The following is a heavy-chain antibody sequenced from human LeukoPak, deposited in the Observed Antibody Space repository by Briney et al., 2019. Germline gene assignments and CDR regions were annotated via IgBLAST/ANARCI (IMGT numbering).Heavy chain of an antibody. D-gene: IGHD3-10*01. J-gene: IGHJ6*03. Sequence: ASVKVSCKASGYTFTDFYMLWVRQAPGQGLEWLGWINPNSGGTDYAQKFQGRVTMTRDTSTSTAYMELSRLRSDDTAVYHCARGHGSYYYYMYVWGKGTTVTVSS. CDR1: GYTFTDFY. V-gene: IGHV1-2*02. CDR3: ARGHGSYYYYMYV. CDR2: INPNSGGT.